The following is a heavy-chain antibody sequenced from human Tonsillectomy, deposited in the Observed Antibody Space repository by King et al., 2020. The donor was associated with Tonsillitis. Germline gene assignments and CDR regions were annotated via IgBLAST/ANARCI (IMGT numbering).Heavy chain of an antibody. CDR2: IYYIGST. D-gene: IGHD6-13*01. CDR3: ARHRGQQLVFDY. J-gene: IGHJ4*02. CDR1: GGSISGYY. Sequence: QLQESGPGLVKPSETLSLTCTVSGGSISGYYWSWIRQPPGKGLEWVGYIYYIGSTNYNPSLESRVTISVDTSKNQFSLKLSSVTAADTAVYYCARHRGQQLVFDYWGQGTLVTVSS. V-gene: IGHV4-59*08.